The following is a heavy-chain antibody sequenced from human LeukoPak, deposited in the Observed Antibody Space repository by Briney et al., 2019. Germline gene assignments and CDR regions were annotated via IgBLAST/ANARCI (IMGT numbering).Heavy chain of an antibody. CDR2: INPDGSYI. V-gene: IGHV3-74*01. J-gene: IGHJ2*01. CDR1: GIPFRRYW. D-gene: IGHD4-17*01. CDR3: VRDLDGDPDCYFDF. Sequence: GSLRISCGGPGIPFRRYWMDLVRPGSGEGLVCLFRINPDGSYIWNADSVKGRFVISRDTAKNTVYLGMNSLRAEDTALYYCVRDLDGDPDCYFDFWGRGTLVTVSS.